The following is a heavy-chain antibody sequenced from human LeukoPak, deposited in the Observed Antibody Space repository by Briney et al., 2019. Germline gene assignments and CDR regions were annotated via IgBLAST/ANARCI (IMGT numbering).Heavy chain of an antibody. CDR1: GFTFSSYW. CDR2: ISGSGGST. V-gene: IGHV3-23*01. J-gene: IGHJ4*02. Sequence: PGGSLRLSCAASGFTFSSYWMHWVRQAPGKGLEWVSAISGSGGSTYYADSVKGRFTISRDNSKNTLYLQMNSLRAEDTAVYYCAKRPISWQQLENYFDYWGQGTLVTVSS. D-gene: IGHD6-13*01. CDR3: AKRPISWQQLENYFDY.